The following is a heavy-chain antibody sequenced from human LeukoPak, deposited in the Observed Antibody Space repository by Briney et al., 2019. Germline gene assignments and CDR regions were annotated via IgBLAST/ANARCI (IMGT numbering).Heavy chain of an antibody. Sequence: ASVKVSCKASGYTFTSYGISWVRQAPGQGLEWMGWISAYNGNTNCAQKLQGRVTVTTDTSTSTVYMELRSLRSDDTAVYYCARRKYCSSTSCGIDPWGQGTLVTVSS. CDR3: ARRKYCSSTSCGIDP. V-gene: IGHV1-18*01. J-gene: IGHJ5*02. D-gene: IGHD2-2*01. CDR1: GYTFTSYG. CDR2: ISAYNGNT.